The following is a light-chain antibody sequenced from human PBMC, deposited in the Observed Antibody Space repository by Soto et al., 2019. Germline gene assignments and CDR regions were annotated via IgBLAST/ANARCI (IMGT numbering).Light chain of an antibody. V-gene: IGKV1-39*01. CDR2: AAS. J-gene: IGKJ1*01. Sequence: DIQVTQSPSSLSASVGDRVTITCRASQSISSYLNWYQQKPGKAPKLLIYAASSLQGGVPSRFSGSGSGTDFTLTISSLQPEDFAIYYCQQSYSSPETFGQGTKVEI. CDR1: QSISSY. CDR3: QQSYSSPET.